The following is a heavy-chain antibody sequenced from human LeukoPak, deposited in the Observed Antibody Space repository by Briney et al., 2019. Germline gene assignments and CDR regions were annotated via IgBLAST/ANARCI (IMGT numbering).Heavy chain of an antibody. J-gene: IGHJ3*02. CDR1: GYSFTSYW. Sequence: GESLKISCKGSGYSFTSYWIGWVRQMPGKGLEWMGIIYPGDSDTGYSPSFQGQVTISADKSISTAYLQWSSLKASDTAMYYCARSLPGFSFPGSAFDIWGQGTMVTVSS. CDR3: ARSLPGFSFPGSAFDI. V-gene: IGHV5-51*01. CDR2: IYPGDSDT. D-gene: IGHD3-10*01.